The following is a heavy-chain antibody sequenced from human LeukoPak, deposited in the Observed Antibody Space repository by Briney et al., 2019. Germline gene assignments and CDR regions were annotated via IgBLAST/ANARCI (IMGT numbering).Heavy chain of an antibody. D-gene: IGHD3-16*01. CDR1: GLSFSTFA. J-gene: IGHJ4*02. CDR2: LRGNGET. Sequence: GGSLRLSCAASGLSFSTFAMSWVRQGPARGLEWVSSLRGNGETFYADSVKGRFSLSSDISRNTVYLQLNNLRVEDTAIYYCARASWVSSTDAVRWGQGTLVTVS. V-gene: IGHV3-23*01. CDR3: ARASWVSSTDAVR.